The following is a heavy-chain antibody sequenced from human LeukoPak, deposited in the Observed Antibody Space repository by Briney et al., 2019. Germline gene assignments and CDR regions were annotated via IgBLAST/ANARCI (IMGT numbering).Heavy chain of an antibody. CDR1: GFTLSHYA. D-gene: IGHD2-15*01. CDR3: AKGHRYCTSGNCNSAVDY. J-gene: IGHJ4*02. CDR2: IGGGGGST. Sequence: QPGGSLRLSCSMSGFTLSHYAMSWVRQAPGKGLEWVSTIGGGGGSTDYTDSVKGRFTVSRDNSKNTLYLQMNSLGAEDTAVYYCAKGHRYCTSGNCNSAVDYWGQGTLVTVSS. V-gene: IGHV3-23*01.